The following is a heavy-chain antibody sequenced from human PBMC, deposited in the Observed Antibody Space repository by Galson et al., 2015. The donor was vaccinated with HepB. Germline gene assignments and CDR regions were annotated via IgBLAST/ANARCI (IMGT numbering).Heavy chain of an antibody. D-gene: IGHD4-17*01. CDR3: ARGAYGDANWSFDL. J-gene: IGHJ2*01. Sequence: SLRLSCAASGFTFSSHDMHWVRQSTGQGLEWVSAICAPGDTYYPASVQGRFTIYRENAKNSLYLQMNSLTAGDTAVYYCARGAYGDANWSFDLWGRGTLVTVSS. CDR2: ICAPGDT. CDR1: GFTFSSHD. V-gene: IGHV3-13*04.